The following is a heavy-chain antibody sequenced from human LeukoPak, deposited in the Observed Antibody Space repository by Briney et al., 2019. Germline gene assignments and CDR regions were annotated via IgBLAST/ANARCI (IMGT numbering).Heavy chain of an antibody. CDR1: GYSISSGYY. D-gene: IGHD2-2*01. CDR3: AREGGDIVVVPEDY. V-gene: IGHV4-38-2*02. J-gene: IGHJ4*02. Sequence: PSETLSLTCAVSGYSISSGYYWGWIRQPPGKGLEWSGSIYHSGSTYYNPSLKSRVTISVDTSKNQFSLKLSSVTAADTAVYYCAREGGDIVVVPEDYWGQGTLATVSS. CDR2: IYHSGST.